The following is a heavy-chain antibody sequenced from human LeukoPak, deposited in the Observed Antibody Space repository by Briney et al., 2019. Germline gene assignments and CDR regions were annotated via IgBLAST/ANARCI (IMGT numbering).Heavy chain of an antibody. CDR1: GFIVNTYD. J-gene: IGHJ4*02. V-gene: IGHV3-48*01. CDR2: FGISGTI. CDR3: AGFGVYPY. D-gene: IGHD5/OR15-5a*01. Sequence: GGSLRLSCAASGFIVNTYDMHWVRQAPGEGPEWIAYFGISGTIYYADSVRGRFTISRGNAKNSLFLQMNSLRVDDTAIYYCAGFGVYPYWGQGTPVTVSS.